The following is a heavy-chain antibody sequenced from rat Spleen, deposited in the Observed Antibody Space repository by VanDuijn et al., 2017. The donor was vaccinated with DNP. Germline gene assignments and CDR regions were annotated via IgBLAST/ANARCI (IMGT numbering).Heavy chain of an antibody. CDR3: ARWTRYFDY. Sequence: EVHLQESGPGLVKPSQSLSLTCSVTGYSITSNYWGWIRKFPGNKMEYIGHISYSGSTNYNPSLKSRISITRDTSKNHFFLHLNSVTSEDTATYYCARWTRYFDYRGQGVMVTVSS. J-gene: IGHJ2*01. CDR2: ISYSGST. CDR1: GYSITSNY. D-gene: IGHD1-7*01. V-gene: IGHV3-1*01.